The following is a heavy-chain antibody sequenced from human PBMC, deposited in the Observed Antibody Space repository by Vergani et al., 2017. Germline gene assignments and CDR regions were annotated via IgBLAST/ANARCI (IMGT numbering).Heavy chain of an antibody. Sequence: EVQLQESGGGLVQPGGSLRLSCAASGFTFSSYAMSWVRQVPGKGLEWVSGISGSGGNTYYANSVKGRFTISRDNSKNTLYLQMNSLRADDTAVYYCAKGVYCSSTSCYEGRGYYYGMGVWGQ. J-gene: IGHJ6*02. CDR3: AKGVYCSSTSCYEGRGYYYGMGV. CDR2: ISGSGGNT. V-gene: IGHV3-23*01. D-gene: IGHD2-2*01. CDR1: GFTFSSYA.